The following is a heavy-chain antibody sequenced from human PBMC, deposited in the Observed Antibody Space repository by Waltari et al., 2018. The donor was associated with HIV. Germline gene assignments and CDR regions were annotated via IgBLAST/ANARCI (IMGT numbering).Heavy chain of an antibody. V-gene: IGHV3-13*01. Sequence: EVHLVESGGGLVQPGGSLVLSCAASGFPFSNQDSAWVRQATGKGLEWVSAFGTAGDTYYAGSVKGRFTISRENAKNSLYLQMNSLRAEDTAVYYCARGLRYDSSGYNYDDAFDIWGQGTMVTVSS. J-gene: IGHJ3*02. D-gene: IGHD3-22*01. CDR1: GFPFSNQD. CDR2: FGTAGDT. CDR3: ARGLRYDSSGYNYDDAFDI.